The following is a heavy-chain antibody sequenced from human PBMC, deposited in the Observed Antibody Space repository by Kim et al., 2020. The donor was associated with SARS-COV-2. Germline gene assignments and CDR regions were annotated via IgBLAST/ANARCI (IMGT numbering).Heavy chain of an antibody. CDR1: GYSFTSYW. CDR2: IYPGDSDT. V-gene: IGHV5-51*01. CDR3: ARHPLGSTYYDSSGFRAFDI. Sequence: GESLKISCKGSGYSFTSYWIGWVRQMPGKGLEWMGIIYPGDSDTRYSPSFQGQVTISADKSISTAYLQWSSLKASDTAMYYCARHPLGSTYYDSSGFRAFDIWGQGTMVTVSS. J-gene: IGHJ3*02. D-gene: IGHD3-22*01.